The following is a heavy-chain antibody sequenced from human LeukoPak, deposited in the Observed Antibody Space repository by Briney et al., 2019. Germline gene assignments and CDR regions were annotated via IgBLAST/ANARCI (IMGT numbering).Heavy chain of an antibody. J-gene: IGHJ5*02. V-gene: IGHV3-30*02. Sequence: GGSLRLSCATSGFTFSNYGMHWVRQAPGKGPEWVAFTRFDDSYKAYGDSVKGRFTISRDNSKNTLYLQMDSLRSDDTAVYYCAKSSAGITWFDPWGQGTLVTVSS. CDR2: TRFDDSYK. CDR1: GFTFSNYG. CDR3: AKSSAGITWFDP. D-gene: IGHD1-1*01.